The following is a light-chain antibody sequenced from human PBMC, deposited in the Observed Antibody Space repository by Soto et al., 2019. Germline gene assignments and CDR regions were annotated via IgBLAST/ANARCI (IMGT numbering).Light chain of an antibody. Sequence: QSVLTQPRSVSGSPGQSVTISCTGTSSDVGGYNYVSWYQQHPSKAPKLMIYDVSKRPSGVPDRFSGSKSGNTASLTISGLQAEDEADYYCCSYAGSYWVFGGGTKVTVL. CDR3: CSYAGSYWV. V-gene: IGLV2-11*01. CDR2: DVS. J-gene: IGLJ3*02. CDR1: SSDVGGYNY.